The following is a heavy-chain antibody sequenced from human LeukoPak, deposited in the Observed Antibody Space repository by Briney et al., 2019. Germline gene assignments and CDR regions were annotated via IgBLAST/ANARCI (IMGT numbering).Heavy chain of an antibody. D-gene: IGHD2-2*01. CDR3: ARDTFQPGLIDS. V-gene: IGHV3-48*04. CDR2: INDDSSDI. J-gene: IGHJ4*02. Sequence: QPGGSLRLSCAASGFTFRIYWMGWVRQAPGKGLEWVSYINDDSSDIHYAGSVRGRFTISRDDARKTLYLQLSSLRVEDTAVYYCARDTFQPGLIDSWGQGTLVTVSS. CDR1: GFTFRIYW.